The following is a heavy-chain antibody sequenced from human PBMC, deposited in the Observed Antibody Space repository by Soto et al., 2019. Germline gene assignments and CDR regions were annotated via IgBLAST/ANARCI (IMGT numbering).Heavy chain of an antibody. V-gene: IGHV4-39*01. CDR1: GGSISSSSYY. Sequence: SDTLSLTCTVSGGSISSSSYYWGWIRQPPGKGLEWIGSIYYSGSTYYNPSLKSRVTISVDTSKNQFSLKLSSVTAADTAVYYCARRNTYDAFDIWGQGTMVTVSS. D-gene: IGHD4-4*01. J-gene: IGHJ3*02. CDR3: ARRNTYDAFDI. CDR2: IYYSGST.